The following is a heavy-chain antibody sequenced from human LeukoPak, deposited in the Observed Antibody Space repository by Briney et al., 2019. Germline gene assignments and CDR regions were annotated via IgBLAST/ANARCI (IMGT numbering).Heavy chain of an antibody. CDR1: GGSISSYY. CDR2: IYYSGST. D-gene: IGHD3-10*01. Sequence: PSETLSLTCIVSGGSISSYYWSWIRQPPGKGLEWIGYIYYSGSTNYNPSLKSRVTISVDTSKNQFSLKLSSVTAADTAVYYCARDLVLSMVRGVRKFDPWGQGTLVTVSS. J-gene: IGHJ5*02. CDR3: ARDLVLSMVRGVRKFDP. V-gene: IGHV4-59*12.